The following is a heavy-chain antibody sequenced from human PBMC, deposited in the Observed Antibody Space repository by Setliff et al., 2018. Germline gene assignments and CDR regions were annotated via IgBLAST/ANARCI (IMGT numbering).Heavy chain of an antibody. CDR2: IYPGDSDT. CDR1: GYSLTSYW. D-gene: IGHD4-4*01. CDR3: ARDSNYEGAYDY. Sequence: GESLKISCKGSGYSLTSYWIGWVRQMPGKGLEWMGIIYPGDSDTRYRPSFQGQVTISVDKSISTAYLQWSSLKASDTAMYYCARDSNYEGAYDYWGQGTLVTVYS. J-gene: IGHJ4*02. V-gene: IGHV5-51*01.